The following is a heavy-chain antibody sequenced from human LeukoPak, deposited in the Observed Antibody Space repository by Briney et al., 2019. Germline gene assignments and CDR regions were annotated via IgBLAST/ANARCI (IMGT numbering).Heavy chain of an antibody. CDR3: AKGNSDCSSTSCYRASYYMDV. V-gene: IGHV3-20*04. J-gene: IGHJ6*03. Sequence: GGSLRLSCAASGFTFDDYGMSWVRQAPGKGLEWVSGINWNGGSTGYADSVKGRFTISRDNAKNSLYLQMNSLRAEDTAVYYCAKGNSDCSSTSCYRASYYMDVWGKGTTVTVSS. D-gene: IGHD2-2*02. CDR2: INWNGGST. CDR1: GFTFDDYG.